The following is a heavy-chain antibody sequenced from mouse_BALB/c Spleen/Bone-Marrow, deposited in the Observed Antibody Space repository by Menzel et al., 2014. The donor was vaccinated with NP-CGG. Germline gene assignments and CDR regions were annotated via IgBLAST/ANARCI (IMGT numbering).Heavy chain of an antibody. CDR1: GYSITSDYV. V-gene: IGHV3-2*02. CDR3: ASSADWYFDV. Sequence: EVKLMESGPGLVKPSQSLSLPCTVTGYSITSDYVWNWIRQFPGNKLEWMGYISYSGSISYNPSLKSRISITRDTSKNQVFLQLNSVTTEDTATYYCASSADWYFDVWGAGTTVTVSS. J-gene: IGHJ1*01. D-gene: IGHD3-1*01. CDR2: ISYSGSI.